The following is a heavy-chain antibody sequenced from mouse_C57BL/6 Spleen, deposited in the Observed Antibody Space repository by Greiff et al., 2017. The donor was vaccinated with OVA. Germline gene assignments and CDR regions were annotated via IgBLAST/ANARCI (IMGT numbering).Heavy chain of an antibody. CDR2: IFPGSGST. CDR1: GYTFTDYY. D-gene: IGHD1-1*01. V-gene: IGHV1-75*01. Sequence: VQLQESGPELVKPGASVKISCKASGYTFTDYYINWVKQRPGQGLEWIGWIFPGSGSTYYNEKFKGKATLTVDKSSSTAYMLLSSLTSEDSAVYFCARGGYYYGSPWYFDVWGTGTTVTVSS. CDR3: ARGGYYYGSPWYFDV. J-gene: IGHJ1*03.